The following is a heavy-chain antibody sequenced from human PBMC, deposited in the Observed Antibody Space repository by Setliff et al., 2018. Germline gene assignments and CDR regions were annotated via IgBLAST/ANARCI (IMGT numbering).Heavy chain of an antibody. Sequence: SLRLSCAASGFSFGSFSMSWVRQPPGKGLEWVASILYTGGGPSYGESVKGRFTVSRDNSKNTQYLQMNSLTAEDTAVYYCAKDTYYYDSSGYYVFDYWGQGTLVTVSS. D-gene: IGHD3-22*01. CDR2: ILYTGGGP. J-gene: IGHJ4*02. CDR1: GFSFGSFS. V-gene: IGHV3-23*01. CDR3: AKDTYYYDSSGYYVFDY.